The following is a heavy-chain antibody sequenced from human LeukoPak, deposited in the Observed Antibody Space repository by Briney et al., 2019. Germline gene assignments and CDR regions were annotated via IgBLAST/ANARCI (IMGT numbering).Heavy chain of an antibody. J-gene: IGHJ6*02. D-gene: IGHD3-22*01. CDR3: AGGRDYYDSSGFPDYYYYYGMDV. CDR2: ISSSSSYI. CDR1: GFTFSSYS. V-gene: IGHV3-21*01. Sequence: GGSLRLSCAASGFTFSSYSMNWVRQAPGKGLEWVSSISSSSSYIYYADSVKGRFTISRDNAKNSLYLQMNSLRAEDTAVYYCAGGRDYYDSSGFPDYYYYYGMDVWGQGTTVTVSS.